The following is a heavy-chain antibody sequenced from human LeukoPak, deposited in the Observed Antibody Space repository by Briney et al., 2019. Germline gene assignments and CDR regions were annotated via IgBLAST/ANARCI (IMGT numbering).Heavy chain of an antibody. CDR1: GGSISSYY. D-gene: IGHD6-25*01. CDR3: ARVVRRARLFDY. Sequence: SETLSLTCTVSGGSISSYYWSWIRQPPGKGLEWIGYIYYSGSTNYNPSLKSRVTISVDTSKNQFSLKLSSVTAADTAVYYCARVVRRARLFDYWGQGTLVTASS. V-gene: IGHV4-59*01. CDR2: IYYSGST. J-gene: IGHJ4*02.